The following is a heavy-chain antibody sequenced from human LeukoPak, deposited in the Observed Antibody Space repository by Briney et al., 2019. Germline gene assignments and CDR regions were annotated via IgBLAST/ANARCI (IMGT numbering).Heavy chain of an antibody. Sequence: SQTLSLTCTVSGGSISSSSYYWGWIRQPPGKGLEWIGSIYYSGSTYYNPSLKSRVTISVDTSKNQFSLKLSSVTAADTAVYYCARTTYYDFWSGYYQHYYYGMDVWGQGTTVTVSS. J-gene: IGHJ6*01. CDR3: ARTTYYDFWSGYYQHYYYGMDV. D-gene: IGHD3-3*01. CDR2: IYYSGST. V-gene: IGHV4-39*01. CDR1: GGSISSSSYY.